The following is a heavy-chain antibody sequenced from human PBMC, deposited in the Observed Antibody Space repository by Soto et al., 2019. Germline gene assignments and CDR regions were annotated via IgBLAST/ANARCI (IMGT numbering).Heavy chain of an antibody. CDR3: ARERGGYKHFDY. CDR1: GYTFTDYG. D-gene: IGHD1-26*01. Sequence: QVQLVQSGAEVKKPGASVRVSCKSSGYTFTDYGITWVRQAPGQGLEWMGWINTYKGNINYAQSLQGRVTMTTDTSTSTAYMELRSLTSDDTAVYYCARERGGYKHFDYWGQGALVTVSS. J-gene: IGHJ4*02. CDR2: INTYKGNI. V-gene: IGHV1-18*01.